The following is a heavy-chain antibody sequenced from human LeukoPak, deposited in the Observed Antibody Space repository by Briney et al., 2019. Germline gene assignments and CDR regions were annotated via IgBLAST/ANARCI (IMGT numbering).Heavy chain of an antibody. CDR3: ASGGSGYDSLLDY. D-gene: IGHD5-12*01. V-gene: IGHV1-2*02. Sequence: ASVKVSCKASGYTFTGYYMHWVRQAPGQGLEWMGWINPNSGGTNYAQKFQGRVTMTRNTSISTAYMELSSLRSEDTAVYYCASGGSGYDSLLDYWGQGTLVTVSS. CDR1: GYTFTGYY. CDR2: INPNSGGT. J-gene: IGHJ4*02.